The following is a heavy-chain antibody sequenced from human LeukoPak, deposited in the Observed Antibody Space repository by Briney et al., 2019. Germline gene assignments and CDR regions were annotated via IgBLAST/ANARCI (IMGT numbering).Heavy chain of an antibody. CDR1: GFTFSSYA. D-gene: IGHD1-26*01. V-gene: IGHV3-23*01. CDR3: ARKVKMGATIAEGDY. Sequence: GGSLRLSCAASGFTFSSYAMSWVRQAPGKGLEWVSTISGSGGSTYYADSVKGRFTISRDNSKNTLYLQMNSLRADDTAVYYCARKVKMGATIAEGDYWGQGTLVTVSS. CDR2: ISGSGGST. J-gene: IGHJ4*02.